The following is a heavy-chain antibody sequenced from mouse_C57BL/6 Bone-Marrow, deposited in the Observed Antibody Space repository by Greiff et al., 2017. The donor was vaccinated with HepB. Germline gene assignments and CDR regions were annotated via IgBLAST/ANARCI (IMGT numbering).Heavy chain of an antibody. V-gene: IGHV1-81*01. CDR2: IYPRSGNT. CDR1: GYTFTSYG. D-gene: IGHD2-2*01. CDR3: AYSTRVTTGDWYFDV. J-gene: IGHJ1*03. Sequence: VKLQESGAELARPGASVKLSCKASGYTFTSYGISWVKQRTGQGLEWIGEIYPRSGNTYYNEKFKGKATLTADKSSSTAYMELRSLTSEDSAVYFCAYSTRVTTGDWYFDVWGTGTTVTVSS.